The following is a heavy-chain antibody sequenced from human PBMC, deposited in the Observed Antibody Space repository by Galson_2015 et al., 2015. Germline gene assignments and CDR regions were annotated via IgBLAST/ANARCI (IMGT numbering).Heavy chain of an antibody. D-gene: IGHD2-21*02. CDR2: ISCNSGSI. J-gene: IGHJ4*02. CDR1: GFTFDDYA. CDR3: AKEGPYARSGDPSYYFDY. V-gene: IGHV3-9*01. Sequence: SLRLSCAASGFTFDDYAMHWVRQAPGKGLEWVSGISCNSGSIGYADSVKGRFTISRDNAKNSLYLQMNSLRAEDTALYYCAKEGPYARSGDPSYYFDYWGQGTLVTVSS.